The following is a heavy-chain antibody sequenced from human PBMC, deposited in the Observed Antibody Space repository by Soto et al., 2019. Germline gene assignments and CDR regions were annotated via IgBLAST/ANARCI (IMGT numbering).Heavy chain of an antibody. CDR3: AKERIAMAAYYSDMDV. V-gene: IGHV3-30*18. CDR1: GFTFSSYD. CDR2: ISYDGSNK. Sequence: GGSLRLSCAASGFTFSSYDMQWVRQAPGKGLEWVAFISYDGSNKYYADSVKGRFTISRDNSKNTLYLQLNTLRDEDTAVYYCAKERIAMAAYYSDMDVWCQETTLTVSS. D-gene: IGHD5-18*01. J-gene: IGHJ6*02.